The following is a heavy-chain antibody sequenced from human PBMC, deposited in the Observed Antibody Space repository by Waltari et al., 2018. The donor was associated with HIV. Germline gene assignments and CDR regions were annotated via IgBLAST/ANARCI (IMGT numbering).Heavy chain of an antibody. CDR1: GFTFSNYG. D-gene: IGHD6-13*01. CDR3: VKEHQYSHSWYSYYGMDV. CDR2: FLGSGGRT. Sequence: EVQVLESGGALVQPGGSLRLSCAASGFTFSNYGMSWVRQAPGKGLEVVSNFLGSGGRTYCAASVKGRFTVSRDNSKNTLYLQMNSLRAEDTAVYFCVKEHQYSHSWYSYYGMDVWGQGTTVTVSS. V-gene: IGHV3-23*01. J-gene: IGHJ6*02.